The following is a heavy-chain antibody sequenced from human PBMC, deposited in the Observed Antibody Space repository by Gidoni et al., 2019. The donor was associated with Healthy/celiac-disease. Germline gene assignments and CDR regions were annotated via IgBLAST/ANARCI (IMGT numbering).Heavy chain of an antibody. J-gene: IGHJ3*02. CDR2: ISVMCGST. Sequence: EVQLLESGGGLVQPGGSLRVSCAASGCTFTSQAMSWVRQAPGKGLEGVSYISVMCGSTSYADSVKGRFTMSRDNSKTTLYLQMNSLRAEDTALYDCAKVEMITFGGVIVGTFDIWGQGTMVTVSS. V-gene: IGHV3-23*01. CDR3: AKVEMITFGGVIVGTFDI. CDR1: GCTFTSQA. D-gene: IGHD3-16*02.